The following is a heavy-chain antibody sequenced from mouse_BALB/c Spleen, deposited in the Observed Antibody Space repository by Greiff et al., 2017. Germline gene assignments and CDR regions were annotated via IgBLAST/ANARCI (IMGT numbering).Heavy chain of an antibody. CDR2: ISSGGSYT. CDR1: GFTFSSYT. J-gene: IGHJ4*01. D-gene: IGHD2-4*01. Sequence: EVKLVESGGGLVKPGGSLKLSCAASGFTFSSYTMSWVRQTPEKRLEWVATISSGGSYTYYPDSVKGRFTISRDNAKNTLYLQMSSLKSEDTAMYYCTRASYYDSLYYAMDYWGQGTSVTVSS. CDR3: TRASYYDSLYYAMDY. V-gene: IGHV5-6-4*01.